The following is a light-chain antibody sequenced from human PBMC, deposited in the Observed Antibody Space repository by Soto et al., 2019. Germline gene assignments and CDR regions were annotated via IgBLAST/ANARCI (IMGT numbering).Light chain of an antibody. CDR3: PHYNSYSEA. V-gene: IGKV1-5*03. J-gene: IGKJ1*01. Sequence: DIQMTQSPSTLSGSVGDRVTITCRASQTISSWLAWYQQKPGKAPKLLIYKASTLKSGVPSRFSGSGSGTEFTLTISSLQPDDFPTYYCPHYNSYSEAFGQGTKV. CDR1: QTISSW. CDR2: KAS.